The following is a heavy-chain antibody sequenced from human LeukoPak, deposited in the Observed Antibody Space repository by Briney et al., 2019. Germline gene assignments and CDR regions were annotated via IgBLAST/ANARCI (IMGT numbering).Heavy chain of an antibody. V-gene: IGHV4-34*01. CDR2: INHSGST. Sequence: SETLSLTCAVYGGSFSGYYWSWIRQPPGKGLEWIGEINHSGSTNYNPSLKSRVTISVDTSMNQFSLKLSSVTAADTAVYYCARGRLEYGQIVYYFDYWGQGTLVTVSS. CDR1: GGSFSGYY. CDR3: ARGRLEYGQIVYYFDY. J-gene: IGHJ4*02. D-gene: IGHD1-1*01.